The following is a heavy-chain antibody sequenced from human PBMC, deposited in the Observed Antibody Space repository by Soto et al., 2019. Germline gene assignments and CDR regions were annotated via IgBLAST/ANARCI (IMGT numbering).Heavy chain of an antibody. D-gene: IGHD1-1*01. CDR1: GYSFTSYW. CDR2: IYPGDSDT. CDR3: ATGAKGLEFRSADLTPPSFIDY. Sequence: GESLKISCKGSGYSFTSYWIGWVRQMPGKGLEWMGIIYPGDSDTRYSPSFQGQVTISADKSISTAYLQWSSLKASDTAMYYCATGAKGLEFRSADLTPPSFIDYWGQGTLVTVSS. V-gene: IGHV5-51*01. J-gene: IGHJ4*02.